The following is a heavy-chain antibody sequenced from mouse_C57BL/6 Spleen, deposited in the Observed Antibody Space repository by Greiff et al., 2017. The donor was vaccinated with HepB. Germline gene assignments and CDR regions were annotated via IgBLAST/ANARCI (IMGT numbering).Heavy chain of an antibody. V-gene: IGHV5-17*01. Sequence: EVQVVESGGGLVKPGGSLKLSCAASGFTFSDYGMHWVRQAPEKGLEWVAYISSGSSTIYYADTVKGRFTISRDNAKNTLFLQMTSLRSEDTAMYYCARQGYYYGSSSYWYFDVWGTGTTVTVSS. D-gene: IGHD1-1*01. CDR1: GFTFSDYG. CDR3: ARQGYYYGSSSYWYFDV. CDR2: ISSGSSTI. J-gene: IGHJ1*03.